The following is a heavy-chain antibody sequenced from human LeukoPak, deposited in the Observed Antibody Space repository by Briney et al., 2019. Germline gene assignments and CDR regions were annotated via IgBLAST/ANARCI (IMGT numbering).Heavy chain of an antibody. V-gene: IGHV4-39*01. CDR2: IYYSGST. J-gene: IGHJ4*02. Sequence: PSETLSLTCSVSGGSISSSGYYWGWIRQPPGMGLEWIGTIYYSGSTYYNPSLKSRVTISVDTSKNQFSLNLRSVTAADTAVYYCARHPPYTAYSGSWGGNYFDYWGQGTLVTASS. CDR3: ARHPPYTAYSGSWGGNYFDY. D-gene: IGHD6-13*01. CDR1: GGSISSSGYY.